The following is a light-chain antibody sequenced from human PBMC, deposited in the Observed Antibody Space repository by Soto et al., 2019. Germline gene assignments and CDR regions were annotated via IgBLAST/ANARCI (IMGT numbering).Light chain of an antibody. CDR3: QQYEIFPIT. J-gene: IGKJ5*01. V-gene: IGKV1-33*01. CDR2: DAS. CDR1: HDIRKY. Sequence: DIQMTQSPSSLSACVGDRVTITCQASHDIRKYLNWYQQKPGKAPKLLIYDASNMETGVPSRFTGTGSGTDFTFTISSLQPEDIATYYCQQYEIFPITFGQGTRLEI.